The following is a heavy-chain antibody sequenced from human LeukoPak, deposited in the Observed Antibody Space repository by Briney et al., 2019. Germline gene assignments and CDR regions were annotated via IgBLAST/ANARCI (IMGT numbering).Heavy chain of an antibody. V-gene: IGHV3-30*04. CDR2: ISYDGSNK. CDR1: GFTISSYA. J-gene: IGHJ6*03. Sequence: GGSLRLSCAASGFTISSYAMHWVRQAPGKGLEWVAVISYDGSNKYYADSVKGRFTISRDNSKNTLYLQMNSLRAEDTAVYYCARGIPSYSSSWFGHYYYYMDVWGKGTTVTVSS. CDR3: ARGIPSYSSSWFGHYYYYMDV. D-gene: IGHD6-13*01.